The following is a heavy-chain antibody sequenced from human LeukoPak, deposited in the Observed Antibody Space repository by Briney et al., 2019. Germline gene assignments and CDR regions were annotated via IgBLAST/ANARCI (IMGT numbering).Heavy chain of an antibody. CDR1: GFSFSRYT. D-gene: IGHD6-19*01. CDR2: ISFSSGDI. CDR3: ARDKQWLVSGYFDY. J-gene: IGHJ4*02. V-gene: IGHV3-21*01. Sequence: GSLRLSCVASGFSFSRYTMNWVRQAPGKGLEWVPSISFSSGDIYYADSMKGRFTITRDNAKNSLYLQMNSLRAEDTAVYYCARDKQWLVSGYFDYWGQGTLVTVSS.